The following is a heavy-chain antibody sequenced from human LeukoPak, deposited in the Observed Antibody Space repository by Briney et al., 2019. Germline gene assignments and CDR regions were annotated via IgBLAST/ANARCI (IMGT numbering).Heavy chain of an antibody. CDR1: GYTFTNYG. D-gene: IGHD6-13*01. CDR2: ISAYNGNT. CDR3: ARVYYSNSYDYWYFDL. Sequence: ASVKVSCKASGYTFTNYGISWVRQAPGQGLEWMGWISAYNGNTNYARKLQGRVTMTTDISTSTAYMELSSLRSEDTAVYYCARVYYSNSYDYWYFDLWGRGTLVTVSS. J-gene: IGHJ2*01. V-gene: IGHV1-18*01.